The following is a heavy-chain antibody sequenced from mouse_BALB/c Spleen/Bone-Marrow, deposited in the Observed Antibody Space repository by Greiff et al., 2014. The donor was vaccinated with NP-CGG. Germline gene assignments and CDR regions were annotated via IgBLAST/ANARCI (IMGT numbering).Heavy chain of an antibody. V-gene: IGHV1S127*01. CDR2: IDPSNSET. CDR3: ARNYRYPRPYAMDY. CDR1: GYTFTSYW. J-gene: IGHJ4*01. D-gene: IGHD2-14*01. Sequence: VQLQQSGPELVRPGASVKMSCKASGYTFTSYWMHWVKQRPGQGLEWIGMIDPSNSETRLNQKFKDKATLSVDKSSNTAYMQLSSLTSEDSAVYYCARNYRYPRPYAMDYWGQGTSVTVSS.